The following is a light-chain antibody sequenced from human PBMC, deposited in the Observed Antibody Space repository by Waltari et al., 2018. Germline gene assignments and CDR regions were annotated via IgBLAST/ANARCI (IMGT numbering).Light chain of an antibody. Sequence: DIQMTQSPSSLSASVGDTVTITCRAIQNINRYLRWYQQKPGKAPKPLIYTASSLQSGVPSRFSASGSGTDFTLTISSLQPEDFASYHCQQSYNTPLTFGGGTRVYIK. CDR3: QQSYNTPLT. V-gene: IGKV1-39*01. CDR2: TAS. J-gene: IGKJ4*01. CDR1: QNINRY.